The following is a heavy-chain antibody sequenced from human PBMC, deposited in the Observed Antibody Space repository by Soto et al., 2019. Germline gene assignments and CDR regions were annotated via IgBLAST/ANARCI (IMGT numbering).Heavy chain of an antibody. CDR3: ARAYDSSGYYPYWWFDP. CDR2: ISSSSSYI. D-gene: IGHD3-22*01. Sequence: EVQLVESGGGLVKPGGSLRLSCAASGFTFSSYSMNWVRQAPGKGLEWVSSISSSSSYIYYADSVKGRFTISRDNAKNSLYLQMNSLRAEDTAVYYCARAYDSSGYYPYWWFDPWGQGTLVTVSS. J-gene: IGHJ5*02. V-gene: IGHV3-21*01. CDR1: GFTFSSYS.